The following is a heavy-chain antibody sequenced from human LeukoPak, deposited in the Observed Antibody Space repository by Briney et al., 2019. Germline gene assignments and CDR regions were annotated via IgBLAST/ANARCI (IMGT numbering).Heavy chain of an antibody. CDR3: GGRYCSGGSCSFDY. D-gene: IGHD2-15*01. J-gene: IGHJ4*02. Sequence: SETLSLTCTVSGGSISTSNYYWGWIRQPPGKGLEWIGSIYYSGSTYYNPSLKSRVTISVDTSKNQFSLKLSSVTAADTAVYYCGGRYCSGGSCSFDYWCQGTLVAVSS. V-gene: IGHV4-39*01. CDR2: IYYSGST. CDR1: GGSISTSNYY.